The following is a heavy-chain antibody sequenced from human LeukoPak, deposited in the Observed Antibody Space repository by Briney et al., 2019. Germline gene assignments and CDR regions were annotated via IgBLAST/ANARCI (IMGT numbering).Heavy chain of an antibody. J-gene: IGHJ4*02. CDR1: GFAFSSYD. D-gene: IGHD4-17*01. Sequence: GGSLRLSCAASGFAFSSYDMHWVRQATGKGLEWVSAIGTAGDTYYPGSVKGRFTISRENAKNSLYLQMNSLRAGDTAVYYCARGRPIATVTNSYGFDYWGQGTLVTVSS. V-gene: IGHV3-13*01. CDR3: ARGRPIATVTNSYGFDY. CDR2: IGTAGDT.